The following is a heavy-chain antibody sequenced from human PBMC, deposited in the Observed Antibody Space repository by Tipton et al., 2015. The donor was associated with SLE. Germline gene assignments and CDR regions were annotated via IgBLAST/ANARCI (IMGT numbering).Heavy chain of an antibody. J-gene: IGHJ3*02. CDR1: GGSINNYY. D-gene: IGHD3-22*01. CDR2: IYYSGST. CDR3: ARLSVVVIGTI. Sequence: LRLSCSVSGGSINNYYWSWIRQPPGKGLEWIGYIYYSGSTNYNPSLKSRVTISVDTSKNQFSLKLSSVTAADTAVYYCARLSVVVIGTIWGQGTMVTVSS. V-gene: IGHV4-59*08.